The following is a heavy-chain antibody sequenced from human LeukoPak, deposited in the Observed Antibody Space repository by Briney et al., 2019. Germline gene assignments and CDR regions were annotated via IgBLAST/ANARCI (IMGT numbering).Heavy chain of an antibody. CDR1: GFTFSSYE. CDR3: ASPFGGVIADY. Sequence: PGGSLRLSCAASGFTFSSYEMNWVRQAPGKGLEWVSYISSSGSTIYYADSVKGRFTISRDNAKNSLYLQMNSLRAEDTAVYYCASPFGGVIADYWGQGTLVTVSS. D-gene: IGHD3-16*02. J-gene: IGHJ4*02. CDR2: ISSSGSTI. V-gene: IGHV3-48*03.